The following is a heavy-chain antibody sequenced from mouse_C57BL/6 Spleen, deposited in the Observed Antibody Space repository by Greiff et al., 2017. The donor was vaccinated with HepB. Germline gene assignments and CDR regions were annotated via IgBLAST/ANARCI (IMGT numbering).Heavy chain of an antibody. CDR2: IDPSDSYT. CDR1: GYTFTSYW. V-gene: IGHV1-50*01. CDR3: ARPFDY. Sequence: VQLQQSGAELVKPGASVKLSCKASGYTFTSYWMQWVKQRPGQGLEWIGEIDPSDSYTNYNQKFKGKATLTVDTSSSTAYMQLSSLTSEDSAVYYCARPFDYWGQGTTLTVSS. J-gene: IGHJ2*01.